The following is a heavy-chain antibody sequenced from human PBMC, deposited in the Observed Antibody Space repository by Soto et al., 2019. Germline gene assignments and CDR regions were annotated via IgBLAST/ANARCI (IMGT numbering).Heavy chain of an antibody. Sequence: SETLSLTCTVSGGSISSYYWSWIRQPPGKGLERIGYIYYSGSTNYNPSLKSRVTISVDTPKNQFSLKLSSVTAADTAVYYCARRRDYDILTGYYDYWGQGTLVTVSS. CDR2: IYYSGST. CDR3: ARRRDYDILTGYYDY. D-gene: IGHD3-9*01. V-gene: IGHV4-59*01. J-gene: IGHJ4*02. CDR1: GGSISSYY.